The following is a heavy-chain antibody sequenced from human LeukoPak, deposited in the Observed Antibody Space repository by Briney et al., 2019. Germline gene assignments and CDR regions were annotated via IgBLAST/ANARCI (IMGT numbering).Heavy chain of an antibody. CDR3: AREILEPGKTHEY. J-gene: IGHJ4*02. CDR1: GFTFSSYW. CDR2: DNDGTAT. D-gene: IGHD1-1*01. V-gene: IGHV3-74*01. Sequence: GGSLRLSCAASGFTFSSYWMSWVRQVPGKGLVWVSRDNDGTATFFADSVKGRFTISRDNAKNTLYLQMDSLRAEDTAMYYCAREILEPGKTHEYWGQGTLVTVSS.